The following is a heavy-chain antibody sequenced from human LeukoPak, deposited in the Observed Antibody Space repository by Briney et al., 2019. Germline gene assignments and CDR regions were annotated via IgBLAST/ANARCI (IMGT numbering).Heavy chain of an antibody. CDR3: AREGYCSSTSCYRGRYFDY. CDR1: GFAFSSYW. CDR2: IKQDGREK. Sequence: PGGSLRLSCAASGFAFSSYWMSWVRQAPGKGLEWVANIKQDGREKYYVDSVKGRFTISRDNAKNSLYLQMNSLRAEDTAVYYCAREGYCSSTSCYRGRYFDYWGQGTLVTVSS. D-gene: IGHD2-2*02. J-gene: IGHJ4*02. V-gene: IGHV3-7*01.